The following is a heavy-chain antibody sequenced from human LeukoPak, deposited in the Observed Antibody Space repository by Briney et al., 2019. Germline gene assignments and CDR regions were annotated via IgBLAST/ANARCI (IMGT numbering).Heavy chain of an antibody. Sequence: SETLSLTCTVSGGSISSYYWSWIWQPPGKGLEWIGYIYYSGSTNYNPSLKSRVTISVDTSKNQFSLKLGSVTAADTAVYYCARFEGYDILTGYAYYFDYWGQGILVTVSS. CDR1: GGSISSYY. CDR2: IYYSGST. CDR3: ARFEGYDILTGYAYYFDY. V-gene: IGHV4-59*01. D-gene: IGHD3-9*01. J-gene: IGHJ4*02.